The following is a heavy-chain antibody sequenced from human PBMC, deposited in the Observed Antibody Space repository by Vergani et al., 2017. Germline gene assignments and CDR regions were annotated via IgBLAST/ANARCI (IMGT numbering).Heavy chain of an antibody. CDR3: ASYTHSGQRSDR. CDR1: GVSVTDYN. CDR2: LSTTGGA. D-gene: IGHD6-19*01. J-gene: IGHJ5*02. V-gene: IGHV4-4*09. Sequence: QAQLQESGPGLVKPSETLSLTCHVFGVSVTDYNCNWIRQAPGKGLEWIGSLSTTGGANHASHNPSLKTRVTISVDTSKNQFSLTLTSVTAADAAVYYCASYTHSGQRSDRWGQGILVTVTS.